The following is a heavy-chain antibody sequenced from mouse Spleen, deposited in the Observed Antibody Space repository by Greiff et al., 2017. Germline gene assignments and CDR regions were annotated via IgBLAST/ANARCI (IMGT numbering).Heavy chain of an antibody. CDR1: GFTFSSYA. CDR3: ARQGSSYPAWFAY. V-gene: IGHV5-9-3*01. D-gene: IGHD1-1*01. Sequence: EVKLVESGGGLVKPGGSLKLSCAASGFTFSSYAMSWVRQTPEKRLEWVATISSGGSYTYYPDSVKGRFTISRDNAKNTLYLQMSSLRSEDTAMYYCARQGSSYPAWFAYWGQGTLVTVSA. J-gene: IGHJ3*01. CDR2: ISSGGSYT.